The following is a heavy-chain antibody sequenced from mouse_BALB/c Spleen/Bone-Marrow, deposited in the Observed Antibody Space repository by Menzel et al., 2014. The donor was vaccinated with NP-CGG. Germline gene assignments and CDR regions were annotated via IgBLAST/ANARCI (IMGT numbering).Heavy chain of an antibody. V-gene: IGHV1S33*01. J-gene: IGHJ3*01. Sequence: LQQSGALVKISCKASGFTFRSYDINWVKQRPGQGLEWIGWIYPGDGSTKYNEKSKGKATLTADKSSSTAYMQLSSLTSDNSAVYFCARSGDSSGYGFAYWGQGTLVTVSA. CDR1: GFTFRSYD. CDR2: IYPGDGST. CDR3: ARSGDSSGYGFAY. D-gene: IGHD3-2*01.